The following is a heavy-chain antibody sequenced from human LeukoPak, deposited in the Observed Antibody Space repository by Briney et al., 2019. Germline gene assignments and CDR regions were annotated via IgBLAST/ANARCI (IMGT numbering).Heavy chain of an antibody. CDR2: ITSGDRT. CDR3: AKGGRDVDY. Sequence: PGGSLRLSCAASGFTSSSYSMSWVRQAPGKGLEWVSSITSGDRTYYADSVKGRFTISRDNPKNTLYLQMNSLGAEDTAVYYCAKGGRDVDYWGQGTPVTVSS. J-gene: IGHJ4*02. V-gene: IGHV3-23*01. CDR1: GFTSSSYS.